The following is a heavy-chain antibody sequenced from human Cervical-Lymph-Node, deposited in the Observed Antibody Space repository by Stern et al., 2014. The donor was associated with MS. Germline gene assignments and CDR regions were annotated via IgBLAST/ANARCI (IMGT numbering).Heavy chain of an antibody. D-gene: IGHD4-11*01. Sequence: VQLVESGGGLVKPGGSLRLSCAASGFPLSSYYMSWIRQTPGKGLEWLGHIESSGTTKYYAESVRGRLTISRDNAKNSLYLQVNSLRAEDTAVYYCARLLLHDYSLNYGFDVWGQGTTVTVSS. CDR1: GFPLSSYY. CDR3: ARLLLHDYSLNYGFDV. J-gene: IGHJ6*02. V-gene: IGHV3-11*01. CDR2: IESSGTTK.